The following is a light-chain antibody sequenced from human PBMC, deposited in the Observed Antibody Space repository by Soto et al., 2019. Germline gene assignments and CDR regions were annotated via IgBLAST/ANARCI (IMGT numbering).Light chain of an antibody. J-gene: IGLJ1*01. CDR1: SIDVGAYDY. V-gene: IGLV2-8*01. CDR3: SSFAGSNNFPYV. Sequence: QSSLTEPPSASVSPGQSVTISCTGTSIDVGAYDYVSWYQQHPGKAPKLMIYEINKRPSGVPDRFSGSKSGNTASLTVSGLQAEDEADYYCSSFAGSNNFPYVFGTGTKVTVL. CDR2: EIN.